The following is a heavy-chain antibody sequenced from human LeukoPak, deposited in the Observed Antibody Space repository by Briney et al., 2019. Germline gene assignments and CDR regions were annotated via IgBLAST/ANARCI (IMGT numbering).Heavy chain of an antibody. Sequence: ASVKVSCKASGYTFTSYGISWVRQAPGQGLEWMGWISAYNGNTNYAQKLQGRVTMTTDTSTSTAYMELRSLGSDDTAVYYCARFHYDFWSGYYADYGMDVWGQGTTVTVSS. CDR3: ARFHYDFWSGYYADYGMDV. V-gene: IGHV1-18*01. D-gene: IGHD3-3*01. CDR2: ISAYNGNT. CDR1: GYTFTSYG. J-gene: IGHJ6*02.